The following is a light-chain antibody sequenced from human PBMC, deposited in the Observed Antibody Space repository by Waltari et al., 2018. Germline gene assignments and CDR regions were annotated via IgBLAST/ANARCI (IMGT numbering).Light chain of an antibody. Sequence: QSALTQPPSASGSPGQSVTIPCTGTSNDVGGYNYVPWYQQHPGKAPKLMIYEVSKRPSGVPDRFSGSKSGYTASLTVSGLQAEDEADYFCSSYAGSNNVVFGGGTKLTVL. CDR2: EVS. V-gene: IGLV2-8*01. CDR3: SSYAGSNNVV. CDR1: SNDVGGYNY. J-gene: IGLJ2*01.